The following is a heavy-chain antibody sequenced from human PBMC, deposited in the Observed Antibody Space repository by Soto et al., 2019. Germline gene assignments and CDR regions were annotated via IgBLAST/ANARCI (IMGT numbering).Heavy chain of an antibody. D-gene: IGHD3-3*01. CDR2: IFYTGSS. CDR3: DRGTGTKARAVLLE. CDR1: GDPLSSGDYY. V-gene: IGHV4-30-4*01. J-gene: IGHJ4*02. Sequence: QVRLQESGPGLVKPSQTLSLTCTVSGDPLSSGDYYWSWILQRHGKGREWIGYIFYTGSSHYNPSSKSRVWISVDTSKSQFSLNVDSGSAADTAVYYCDRGTGTKARAVLLEWGQGTLITVSS.